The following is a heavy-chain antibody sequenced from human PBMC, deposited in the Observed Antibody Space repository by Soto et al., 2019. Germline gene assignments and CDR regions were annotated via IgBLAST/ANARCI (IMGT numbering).Heavy chain of an antibody. CDR3: ATNRGYDFYYFES. J-gene: IGHJ4*02. CDR1: GASIKTGGYY. CDR2: ISYSGTT. V-gene: IGHV4-31*03. D-gene: IGHD5-12*01. Sequence: SETLSPTCTVFGASIKTGGYYWTWIRQHPVKGLEWIGYISYSGTTYYTPSLESRVTMSVDLSTNQFSLRLTSVTTADMAVYYCATNRGYDFYYFESWGQVALVLVCS.